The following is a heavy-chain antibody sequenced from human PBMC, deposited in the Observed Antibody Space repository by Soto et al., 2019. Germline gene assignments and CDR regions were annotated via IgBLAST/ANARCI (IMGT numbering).Heavy chain of an antibody. V-gene: IGHV2-5*02. CDR3: AHAYGGTSWPNDAFDV. Sequence: QITLKESGPTLVKPTQTLTLTCTFSGFLLSADGVGVGWIRQPPGKALEWLALIYWDDDKRYRPSLKSRLTITKDTSKNQVVLTMTNMDPVDTATYYCAHAYGGTSWPNDAFDVWGQGTVVTVSS. J-gene: IGHJ3*01. D-gene: IGHD2-2*01. CDR1: GFLLSADGVG. CDR2: IYWDDDK.